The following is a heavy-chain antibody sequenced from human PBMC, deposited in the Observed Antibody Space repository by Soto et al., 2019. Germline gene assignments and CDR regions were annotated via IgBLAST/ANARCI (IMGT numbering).Heavy chain of an antibody. D-gene: IGHD2-2*01. CDR3: ARDRFRTASSCYFT. V-gene: IGHV3-23*01. Sequence: EVLLLESGGGSVHPGGSLRLSCAGSGFSFRSYAIAWVRQAPGKGLEWVSAISGDAATTSYAESVKGRFAISRDNSKSTLYLQMSSLRVEDTAVYYCARDRFRTASSCYFTWGQGTLVTVSS. J-gene: IGHJ5*02. CDR2: ISGDAATT. CDR1: GFSFRSYA.